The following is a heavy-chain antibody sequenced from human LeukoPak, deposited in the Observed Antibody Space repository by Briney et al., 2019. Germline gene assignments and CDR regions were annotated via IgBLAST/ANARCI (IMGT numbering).Heavy chain of an antibody. CDR1: GYSISSGYY. J-gene: IGHJ4*02. V-gene: IGHV4-38-2*02. D-gene: IGHD1-1*01. Sequence: SETLSLTCTVSGYSISSGYYWGWIRQPPGKGLEWIGSIYHSGSTYYNPSLKSRVTISVDTSKNQFSLKLSSVTAADTAVYYCARVARVGGVLDYWGQGTLVTVSS. CDR2: IYHSGST. CDR3: ARVARVGGVLDY.